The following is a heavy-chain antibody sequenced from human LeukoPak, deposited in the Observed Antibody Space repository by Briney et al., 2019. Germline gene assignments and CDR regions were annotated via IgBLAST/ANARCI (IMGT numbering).Heavy chain of an antibody. Sequence: ASVKVSCKASGYTFTGYYMHWVRQAPGQGLEWMGWINPNSGGTNYAQKFQGRVTMTRDTSISTAYMELSRLRSDDTAVYYCASPGMTAVGTKAFDIWGQGTMVTVSS. V-gene: IGHV1-2*02. J-gene: IGHJ3*02. D-gene: IGHD6-13*01. CDR3: ASPGMTAVGTKAFDI. CDR1: GYTFTGYY. CDR2: INPNSGGT.